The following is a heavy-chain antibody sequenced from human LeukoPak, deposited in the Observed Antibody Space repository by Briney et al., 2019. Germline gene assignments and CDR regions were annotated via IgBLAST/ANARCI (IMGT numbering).Heavy chain of an antibody. D-gene: IGHD7-27*01. J-gene: IGHJ4*02. CDR1: GFTFSSYW. V-gene: IGHV3-23*01. CDR3: ARDIAWGAFDY. Sequence: GGSLRLSCAASGFTFSSYWMHWVRQAPGKGLEWLSGISPRGGGTYYADSVKGRFTISRDDSKSTLSLQMNSLRVEDTAVYYCARDIAWGAFDYWGQGTLVSVSS. CDR2: ISPRGGGT.